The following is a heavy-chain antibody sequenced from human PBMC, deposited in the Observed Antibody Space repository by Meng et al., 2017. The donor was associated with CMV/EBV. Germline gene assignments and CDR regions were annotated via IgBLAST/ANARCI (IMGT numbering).Heavy chain of an antibody. CDR2: IIPIFGTA. V-gene: IGHV1-69*05. J-gene: IGHJ4*02. CDR1: GGTFSSYA. Sequence: SVKVSCKASGGTFSSYAISWVRQAPGQGLEWMGGIIPIFGTANYAQKFQGRVTITTDESTSTAYMELSSLRSEDTAVYYCARDGVGATTGFDYWGQGTLVTVSS. CDR3: ARDGVGATTGFDY. D-gene: IGHD1-26*01.